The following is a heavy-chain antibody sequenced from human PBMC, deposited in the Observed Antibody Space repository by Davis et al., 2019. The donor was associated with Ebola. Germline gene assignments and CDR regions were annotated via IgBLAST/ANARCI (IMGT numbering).Heavy chain of an antibody. Sequence: SETLSLTCTVSGGSISSSSYYWGWIRQPPGKGLEWLGSIYYSGSTYYNPSLKSRVTISVDTSKNQFSLKLSSVTAADTAVYYCARVWGSYRNEYYYYYGMDVWGQGTTVTVSS. V-gene: IGHV4-39*07. D-gene: IGHD3-16*02. CDR1: GGSISSSSYY. J-gene: IGHJ6*02. CDR3: ARVWGSYRNEYYYYYGMDV. CDR2: IYYSGST.